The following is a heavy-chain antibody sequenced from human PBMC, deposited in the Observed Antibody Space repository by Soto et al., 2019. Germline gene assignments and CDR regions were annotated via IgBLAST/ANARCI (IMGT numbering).Heavy chain of an antibody. D-gene: IGHD3-10*01. CDR1: GFTFSSYS. J-gene: IGHJ4*02. CDR3: ATAQPHYYGSGSYLDY. CDR2: ISSSSSYI. V-gene: IGHV3-21*01. Sequence: GGSLRLSCAASGFTFSSYSMNWVRQAPGKGLEWVSSISSSSSYIYYADSVKGRFTISRDNAKNSLYLQMNSLRAEDTAVYYCATAQPHYYGSGSYLDYWGQGTLVTGSS.